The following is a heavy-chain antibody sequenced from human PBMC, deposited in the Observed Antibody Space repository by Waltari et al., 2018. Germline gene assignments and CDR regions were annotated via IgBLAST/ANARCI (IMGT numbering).Heavy chain of an antibody. CDR3: ARDDRGIAAVATGYFQH. Sequence: QVQLVQSGAEVKKPGSSVKVSCKASGGTFSSSAISWVRQAPGQGLEWLGGIIPIFGTANYAQKFQGRVTITADESTSTAYMELSSLRSEDTTVYYCARDDRGIAAVATGYFQHWGQGTLVTVSS. J-gene: IGHJ1*01. D-gene: IGHD6-13*01. CDR1: GGTFSSSA. V-gene: IGHV1-69*01. CDR2: IIPIFGTA.